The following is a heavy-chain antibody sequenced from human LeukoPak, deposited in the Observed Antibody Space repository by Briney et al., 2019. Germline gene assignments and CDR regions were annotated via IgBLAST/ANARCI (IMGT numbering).Heavy chain of an antibody. D-gene: IGHD6-13*01. CDR3: ASGIAAAGTGDY. CDR2: IRYDGSNK. V-gene: IGHV3-30*02. CDR1: EFTFSSYG. Sequence: GGSLRLSCAAFEFTFSSYGMHWVRQAPGKGLEWVAFIRYDGSNKYYADSVKGRFTISRENSKNTLYLQMNSLRAEDTAVYYCASGIAAAGTGDYWGQGTLVTASS. J-gene: IGHJ4*02.